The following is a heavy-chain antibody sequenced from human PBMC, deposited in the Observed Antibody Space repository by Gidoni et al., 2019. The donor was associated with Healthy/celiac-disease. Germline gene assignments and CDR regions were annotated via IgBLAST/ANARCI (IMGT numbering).Heavy chain of an antibody. J-gene: IGHJ3*02. CDR3: ARGGYYDYVWGSYRYDAFDI. CDR1: GLSCRSYA. CDR2: ISYDGVNK. D-gene: IGHD3-16*02. Sequence: HVRLVESGGGVVHPGRDLRLSCAASGLSCRSYAMHWVRQATGKGLEWLADISYDGVNKYYADSVKGRFTISRDNSKHTLYLQMNSLRAEDTAVYYCARGGYYDYVWGSYRYDAFDIWGQGTMVTVSS. V-gene: IGHV3-30-3*01.